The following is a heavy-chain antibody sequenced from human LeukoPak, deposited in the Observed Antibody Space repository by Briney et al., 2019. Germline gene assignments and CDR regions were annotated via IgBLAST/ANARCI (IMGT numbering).Heavy chain of an antibody. CDR1: GGTFSSYT. D-gene: IGHD1-26*01. Sequence: ASVKVSCKASGGTFSSYTISWVRQAPGQGLEWMGRMIPILGIANYAQKFQGRVTITADKSTSTAYMELSSLRSEDTVVYDCVREMVGLMWGAGLNWGQGTLVTVSS. CDR3: VREMVGLMWGAGLN. V-gene: IGHV1-69*04. J-gene: IGHJ4*02. CDR2: MIPILGIA.